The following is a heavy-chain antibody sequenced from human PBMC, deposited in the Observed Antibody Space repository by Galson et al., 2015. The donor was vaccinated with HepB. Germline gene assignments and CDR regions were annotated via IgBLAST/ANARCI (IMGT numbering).Heavy chain of an antibody. CDR1: GFMFSIYN. V-gene: IGHV3-48*04. CDR3: ARGWNDGGDDAFDI. D-gene: IGHD1-1*01. CDR2: ISSSSSTI. J-gene: IGHJ3*02. Sequence: SLRLSCAASGFMFSIYNMNWLRQAPGRGLEWVSYISSSSSTIYYADSVKGRFTISRDNAKNSLFLQMNSLRAEDTAVYYCARGWNDGGDDAFDIWGQGTRVTVSS.